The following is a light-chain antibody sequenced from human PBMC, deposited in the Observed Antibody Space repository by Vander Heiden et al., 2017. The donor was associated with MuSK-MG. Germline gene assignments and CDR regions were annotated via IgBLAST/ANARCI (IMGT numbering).Light chain of an antibody. V-gene: IGKV1-39*01. CDR2: AAS. CDR3: QQSDSTPLT. J-gene: IGKJ4*01. CDR1: QSISSY. Sequence: DIQMTQSPSSLSASVGDRVTITCRASQSISSYLKWYQQTPGIAPKLLIYAASSLQSGLPSRFSGSASGTDFTLTISMLQPEDFATYYCQQSDSTPLTFGGGTKVEIK.